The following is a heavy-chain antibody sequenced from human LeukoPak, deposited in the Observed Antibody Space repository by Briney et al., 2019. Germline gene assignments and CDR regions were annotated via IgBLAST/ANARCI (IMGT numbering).Heavy chain of an antibody. D-gene: IGHD3-16*01. Sequence: SETLSLTCNVSGGSISSTSYYWGWIRQPPGKGLEWIGSISYTGSTYYNPPLKNRVTISVDTSKNQFSLKLSSVTAADTAVYYCAREGGGGRAFDIWGQGTMVTVSS. CDR2: ISYTGST. V-gene: IGHV4-39*02. CDR1: GGSISSTSYY. CDR3: AREGGGGRAFDI. J-gene: IGHJ3*02.